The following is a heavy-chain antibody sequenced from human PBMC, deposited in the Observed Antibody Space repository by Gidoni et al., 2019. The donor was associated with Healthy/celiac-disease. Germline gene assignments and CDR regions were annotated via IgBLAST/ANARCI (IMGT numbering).Heavy chain of an antibody. CDR3: ASEGGAIFGVVTNFDY. D-gene: IGHD3-3*01. Sequence: KKPGSSVKVSCKASGGTFSSYAISWVRQAPGQGLEWMGGIIPIFGTANYAQKFQGRVTITADESTSTAYMELRSLRSEDTAVYYCASEGGAIFGVVTNFDYWGQGTLVTVSS. CDR1: GGTFSSYA. V-gene: IGHV1-69*01. J-gene: IGHJ4*02. CDR2: IIPIFGTA.